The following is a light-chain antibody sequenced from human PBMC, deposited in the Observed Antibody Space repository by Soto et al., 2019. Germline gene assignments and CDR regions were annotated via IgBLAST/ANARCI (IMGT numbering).Light chain of an antibody. V-gene: IGLV2-14*01. J-gene: IGLJ1*01. CDR2: EVS. CDR1: SSDVGGYNY. Sequence: QSALTQPASVSGSPRQSITISCTGTSSDVGGYNYVSWYQQHPGKAPKLMIYEVSNRPSGVSNRFSGSKSGNTASLTISGLQAEDEADYYCSSYTSSSPLFGTGTKVTVL. CDR3: SSYTSSSPL.